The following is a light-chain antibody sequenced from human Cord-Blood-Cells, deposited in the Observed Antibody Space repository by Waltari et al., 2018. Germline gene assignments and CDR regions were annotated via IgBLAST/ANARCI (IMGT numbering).Light chain of an antibody. J-gene: IGLJ3*02. CDR2: DVS. CDR3: SSYTSSSTRV. V-gene: IGLV2-14*01. Sequence: QSALTQPASVSGSPGQSFTISCTGTSSDGGGYNYVSWYQQHPGKAPKLMLYDVSNRPSGVSNRFSGSKSGNTASLTISGLQAEDEADYYCSSYTSSSTRVFGGGTKLTVL. CDR1: SSDGGGYNY.